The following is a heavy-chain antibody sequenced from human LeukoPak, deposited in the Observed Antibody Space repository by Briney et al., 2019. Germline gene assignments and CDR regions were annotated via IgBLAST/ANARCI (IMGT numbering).Heavy chain of an antibody. J-gene: IGHJ4*02. Sequence: PETLSLTCAVYGGSFSGYYWSWIRQPPGKGLEWIGEINHSGSTNYNPSLKSRVTISVDTSKNQFSLKLSSVTAADTAVYYCARATVVPAAQQYYFDYWGQGTLVTVSS. CDR1: GGSFSGYY. D-gene: IGHD2-2*01. V-gene: IGHV4-34*01. CDR2: INHSGST. CDR3: ARATVVPAAQQYYFDY.